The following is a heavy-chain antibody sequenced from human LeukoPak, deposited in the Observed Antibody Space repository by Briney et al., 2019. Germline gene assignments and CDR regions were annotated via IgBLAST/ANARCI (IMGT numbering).Heavy chain of an antibody. Sequence: TSETLSLTRDVSGVSINTCCYYWTWIRQPPGKGLEWIGYKYYSGSTRYNSSLRSRLTISLGTSKNQFSLRLTSVTAADTAVYYCARGRSYGFDFDSWGPGTLVIVSS. D-gene: IGHD5-18*01. J-gene: IGHJ4*02. V-gene: IGHV4-61*01. CDR1: GVSINTCCYY. CDR2: KYYSGST. CDR3: ARGRSYGFDFDS.